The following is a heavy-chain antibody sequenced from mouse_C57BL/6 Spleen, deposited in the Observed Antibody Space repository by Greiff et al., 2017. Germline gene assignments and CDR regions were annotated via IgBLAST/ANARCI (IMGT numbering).Heavy chain of an antibody. D-gene: IGHD1-1*01. CDR1: GYTFTSYG. CDR3: ARYYYGSSYVEDYALDY. V-gene: IGHV1-81*01. J-gene: IGHJ4*01. Sequence: QVQLQQSGAELARPGASVKLSCKASGYTFTSYGISWVKQRTGQGLEWIGEINPRCGNTYYNQKFKGKATLTADKSSSTAYMELRSLTSEDSAVYFCARYYYGSSYVEDYALDYWGQGTSVTVSS. CDR2: INPRCGNT.